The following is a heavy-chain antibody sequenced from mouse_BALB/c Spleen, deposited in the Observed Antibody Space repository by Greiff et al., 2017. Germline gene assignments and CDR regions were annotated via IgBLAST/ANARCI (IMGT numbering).Heavy chain of an antibody. CDR2: ISYSGST. CDR3: ARGDGYYDYYAMDY. Sequence: EVKLQESGPGLVKPSQSLSLTCTVTGYSITSDYAWNWIRQFPGNKLEWMGYISYSGSTSYNPSLKSRISITRDTSKNQFFLQLNSVTTEDTATYYCARGDGYYDYYAMDYWGQGTSVTVSS. D-gene: IGHD2-3*01. J-gene: IGHJ4*01. V-gene: IGHV3-2*02. CDR1: GYSITSDYA.